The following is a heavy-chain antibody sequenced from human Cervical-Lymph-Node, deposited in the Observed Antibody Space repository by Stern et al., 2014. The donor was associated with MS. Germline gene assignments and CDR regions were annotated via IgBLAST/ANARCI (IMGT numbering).Heavy chain of an antibody. Sequence: EVQLVESGGGLVQPGGALRLSCVGSGFDFSDFWMTWVRQAPGEGLEGVANIKGDGSEKNYVDSVKGRFPISRDNAKNTLFLQMNSLGVDDTAVYYCARDESETDVWIGFSPGDYFHHWGQGALVTVSS. CDR3: ARDESETDVWIGFSPGDYFHH. D-gene: IGHD3-3*01. CDR2: IKGDGSEK. J-gene: IGHJ1*01. CDR1: GFDFSDFW. V-gene: IGHV3-7*01.